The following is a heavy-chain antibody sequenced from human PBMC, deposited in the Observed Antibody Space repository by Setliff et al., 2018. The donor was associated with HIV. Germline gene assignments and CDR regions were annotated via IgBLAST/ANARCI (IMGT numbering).Heavy chain of an antibody. J-gene: IGHJ2*01. CDR1: GFTFSFYS. D-gene: IGHD2-2*02. CDR2: ISSTGNTI. V-gene: IGHV3-48*01. CDR3: ARDDTGGKGYWYFDL. Sequence: LRLSCAASGFTFSFYSMNWVRQAPGRGLEWISYISSTGNTIYYADSVRGRFTISRDSAKNSLYLEMNSLRAEDTALYYCARDDTGGKGYWYFDLWGRGTLVTVSS.